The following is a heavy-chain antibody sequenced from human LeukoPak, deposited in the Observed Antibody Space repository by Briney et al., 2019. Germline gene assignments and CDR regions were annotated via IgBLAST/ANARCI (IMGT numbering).Heavy chain of an antibody. D-gene: IGHD4-23*01. V-gene: IGHV1-8*01. CDR3: ARGLYGGNYYYFDY. CDR2: MNPNSGNT. J-gene: IGHJ4*02. Sequence: ASVKVSCKASGYTFTCYDINWVRQATGQGLEWMGWMNPNSGNTGYAQKFQGRVTMTRNTSISTAYMELSSLRSEDTAVYYCARGLYGGNYYYFDYWGQGTLVTVSS. CDR1: GYTFTCYD.